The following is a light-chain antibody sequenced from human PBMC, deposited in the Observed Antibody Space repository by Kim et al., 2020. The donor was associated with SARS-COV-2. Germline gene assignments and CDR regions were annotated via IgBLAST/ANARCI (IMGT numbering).Light chain of an antibody. J-gene: IGLJ3*02. CDR2: EDT. V-gene: IGLV3-25*03. CDR1: ALPKQY. CDR3: QSSDSSDTFWV. Sequence: PGQTARITCSGDALPKQYAYWFQQKPGQAPVVVIYEDTERPSGIPERFSGSTSGTTVTLTISGVQAEDEADYYCQSSDSSDTFWVFGGGTKVTVL.